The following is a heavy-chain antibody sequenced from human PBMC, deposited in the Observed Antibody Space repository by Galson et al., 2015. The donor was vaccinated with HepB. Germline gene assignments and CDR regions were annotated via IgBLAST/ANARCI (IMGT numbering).Heavy chain of an antibody. CDR2: IYSGST. CDR3: ARGDSIAAAPDY. J-gene: IGHJ4*02. D-gene: IGHD6-13*01. CDR1: GGSISSYS. V-gene: IGHV4-59*01. Sequence: SETLSLTCTVSGGSISSYSWSWIRQPPGKELEWIGYIYSGSTNYNPSLKSRVTISVDTSKNQFSLKLSSVTAADTAVYYCARGDSIAAAPDYWGQGILVTVSS.